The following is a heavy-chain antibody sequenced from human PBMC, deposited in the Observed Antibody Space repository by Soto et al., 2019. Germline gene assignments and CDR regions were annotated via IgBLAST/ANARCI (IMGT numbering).Heavy chain of an antibody. Sequence: SCKASGYTFTSYYMHWVRQPPGKGLEWIGYIYYSGSTNYNPSLKSRVTISVDTSKNQFSLKLSSVTAADTAVYYCARLEYCSSNSCYAGGEGNWFDPWGQGTLVTVSS. V-gene: IGHV4-59*08. CDR1: GYTFTSYY. CDR3: ARLEYCSSNSCYAGGEGNWFDP. J-gene: IGHJ5*02. D-gene: IGHD2-2*01. CDR2: IYYSGST.